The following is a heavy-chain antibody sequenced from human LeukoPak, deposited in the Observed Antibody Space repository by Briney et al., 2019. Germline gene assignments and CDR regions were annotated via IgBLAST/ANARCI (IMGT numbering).Heavy chain of an antibody. CDR1: GGSISISNTY. Sequence: SETLSLTCTVSGGSISISNTYWGWIRQPPGNGLEWIGTIYYSGSTYYNPSLKSRVTISVDTSKNHFSLKLSSVTAADAAVYYCARRASYFSAHDYWGQGSLVTVSS. CDR2: IYYSGST. J-gene: IGHJ4*02. D-gene: IGHD1-26*01. CDR3: ARRASYFSAHDY. V-gene: IGHV4-39*01.